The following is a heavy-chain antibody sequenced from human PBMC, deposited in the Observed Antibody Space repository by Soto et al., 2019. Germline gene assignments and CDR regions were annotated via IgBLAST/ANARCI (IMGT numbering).Heavy chain of an antibody. J-gene: IGHJ5*02. V-gene: IGHV1-18*04. CDR2: ISAYNGNT. Sequence: GASVKVSCKASGYTFTSYGISWVRQAPGQGLEWMGWISAYNGNTNYAQKLQGRVTMTTDTSTSTAYMELRSLRSDDTAVYYCARTNVYSNYGRWVGYWFDPWGQGTLVTVSS. D-gene: IGHD4-4*01. CDR3: ARTNVYSNYGRWVGYWFDP. CDR1: GYTFTSYG.